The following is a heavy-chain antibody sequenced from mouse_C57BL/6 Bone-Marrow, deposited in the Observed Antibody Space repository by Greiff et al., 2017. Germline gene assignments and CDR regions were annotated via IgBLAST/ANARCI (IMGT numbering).Heavy chain of an antibody. V-gene: IGHV1-75*01. Sequence: QVQLQQSGPELVKPGASVKISCKASGYTFTDYYINWVKQRPGQGLEWIGWIFPGSGSTYYNEKFKGKATLTVDKSSSTAYMLRSSLTSEDSAVYFCARGDYGSWFAYWGQGTLVTVSA. D-gene: IGHD1-1*01. CDR1: GYTFTDYY. J-gene: IGHJ3*01. CDR2: IFPGSGST. CDR3: ARGDYGSWFAY.